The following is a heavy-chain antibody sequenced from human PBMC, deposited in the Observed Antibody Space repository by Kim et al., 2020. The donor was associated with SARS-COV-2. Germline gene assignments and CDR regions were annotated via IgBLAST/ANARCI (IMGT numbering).Heavy chain of an antibody. CDR3: ARDRVVGSAPFDP. CDR1: GYTFTNYA. V-gene: IGHV1-3*01. J-gene: IGHJ5*02. D-gene: IGHD1-26*01. CDR2: ISVDKGDT. Sequence: ASVKVSCKASGYTFTNYAIHWVRQAPGQRLEWMGWISVDKGDTRYSQEFQGRVTITRDTFASTTYMELSGLISGDTAVYYCARDRVVGSAPFDPWGQGTLVTVSS.